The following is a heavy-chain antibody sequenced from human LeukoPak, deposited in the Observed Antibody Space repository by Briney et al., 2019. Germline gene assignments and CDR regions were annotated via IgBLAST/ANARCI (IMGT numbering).Heavy chain of an antibody. V-gene: IGHV4-39*02. J-gene: IGHJ3*02. Sequence: SETLSLTCTVSGGSISSSSYYWGWIRQPPGKGLEWIGSIYYSGSTYYNPSLKSRVTISVDTSKNQFSLKLSSVTAADTAVYYCARELQAGDYGWGSFLDAFDIWGQGTMVAVSP. CDR3: ARELQAGDYGWGSFLDAFDI. CDR2: IYYSGST. D-gene: IGHD3-16*01. CDR1: GGSISSSSYY.